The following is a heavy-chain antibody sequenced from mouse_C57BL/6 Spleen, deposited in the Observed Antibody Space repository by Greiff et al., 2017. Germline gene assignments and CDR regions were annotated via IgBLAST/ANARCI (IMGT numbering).Heavy chain of an antibody. D-gene: IGHD2-4*01. CDR3: ARGDYDYDGYFDY. V-gene: IGHV1-22*01. Sequence: VQLQQSGPELVKPGASVKMSCKASGYTFTDYNMHWVKQSHGKSLEWIGYINPNNGGTSYNQKFKGKATLTVNTSSSTAYMELRILTSEDSAVYYCARGDYDYDGYFDYWGQGTTLTVSS. CDR2: INPNNGGT. CDR1: GYTFTDYN. J-gene: IGHJ2*01.